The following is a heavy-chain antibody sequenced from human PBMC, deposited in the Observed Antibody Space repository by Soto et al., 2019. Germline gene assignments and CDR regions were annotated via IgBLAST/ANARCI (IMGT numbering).Heavy chain of an antibody. V-gene: IGHV4-39*01. CDR2: IYYSGST. CDR1: GGSISSSSYY. D-gene: IGHD3-22*01. J-gene: IGHJ5*02. Sequence: PSETLSLTCPVSGGSISSSSYYWGWIRQPPGKGLEWIGSIYYSGSTYYNPSLKSRVTISVDTSKNQFSLKLSSVTAADTAVYFFARRGAYYYDRGWFDPWGQGTLVTVSS. CDR3: ARRGAYYYDRGWFDP.